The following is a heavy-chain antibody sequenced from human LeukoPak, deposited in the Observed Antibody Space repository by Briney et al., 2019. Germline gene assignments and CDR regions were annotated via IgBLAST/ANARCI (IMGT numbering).Heavy chain of an antibody. CDR2: ISSSSSYI. V-gene: IGHV3-21*01. Sequence: GGSLRLSCAASGFTFSSYSMNWVRQAPGKGLDWVSSISSSSSYIYYADSVKGRFTISRDNAKNSLYLQMNSLRAEDTAVYYCARDYYDSSGYLSEYYFDYWGQGTLVTVSS. CDR3: ARDYYDSSGYLSEYYFDY. CDR1: GFTFSSYS. D-gene: IGHD3-22*01. J-gene: IGHJ4*02.